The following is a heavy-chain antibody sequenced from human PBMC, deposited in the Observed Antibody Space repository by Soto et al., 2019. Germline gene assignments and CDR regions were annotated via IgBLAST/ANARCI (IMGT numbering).Heavy chain of an antibody. D-gene: IGHD6-19*01. Sequence: PGGSLRLSCASSGFTLRSYSIHWARQPPGKGLDWVAVISYDGNTQFYADSVKGRFTISRDSSKNTVSLEMTSLRAEDTAVYYCAKGGRQWLVTSDFNYWGQGALVTVSS. J-gene: IGHJ4*02. CDR1: GFTLRSYS. CDR3: AKGGRQWLVTSDFNY. CDR2: ISYDGNTQ. V-gene: IGHV3-30*18.